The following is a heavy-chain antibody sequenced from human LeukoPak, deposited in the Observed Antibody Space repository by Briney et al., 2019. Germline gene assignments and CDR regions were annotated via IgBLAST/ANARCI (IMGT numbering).Heavy chain of an antibody. J-gene: IGHJ4*02. CDR3: ARTARYFDS. CDR2: IQVDGDT. Sequence: SETLSLTCTVSGDSVSGHYWSWIRQAPGKGLECIGYIQVDGDTIYNPSLKDRGTLSLDTSKNQFSLRLRSVTAADTAVYYCARTARYFDSWGPGTLVTVSS. V-gene: IGHV4-4*09. CDR1: GDSVSGHY. D-gene: IGHD2-15*01.